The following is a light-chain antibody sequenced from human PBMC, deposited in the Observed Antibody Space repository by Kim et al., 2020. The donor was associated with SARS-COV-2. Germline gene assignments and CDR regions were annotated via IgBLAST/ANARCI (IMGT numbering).Light chain of an antibody. J-gene: IGKJ3*01. CDR2: AAS. Sequence: DIQMTQSPSSLSASVGDRVTTSCRTSQSISSHLNWYHQKPGRAPKLLIYAASTLQGGVPSRFSGSGSETDFTLTISSLQPEDFATYFCQQSYITPFTFGPGTKVDIK. V-gene: IGKV1-39*01. CDR1: QSISSH. CDR3: QQSYITPFT.